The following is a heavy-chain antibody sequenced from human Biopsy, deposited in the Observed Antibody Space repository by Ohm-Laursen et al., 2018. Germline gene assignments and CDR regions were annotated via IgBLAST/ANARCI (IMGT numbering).Heavy chain of an antibody. D-gene: IGHD1-1*01. Sequence: SLRLSCTASGFTFDDYAMHWVRQAPGKGLEWVSGISWHSGSRGYADSVKGRFTISRDNAKKLLYLQMNSLRAEDTALYYCAKDVRVKVQLDGMDVWGQGTTVTVS. V-gene: IGHV3-9*01. CDR1: GFTFDDYA. CDR3: AKDVRVKVQLDGMDV. J-gene: IGHJ6*02. CDR2: ISWHSGSR.